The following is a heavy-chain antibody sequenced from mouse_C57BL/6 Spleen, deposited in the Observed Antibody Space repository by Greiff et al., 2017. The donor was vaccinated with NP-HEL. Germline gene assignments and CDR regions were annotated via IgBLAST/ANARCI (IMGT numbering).Heavy chain of an antibody. D-gene: IGHD2-4*01. V-gene: IGHV1-69*01. CDR3: ARCDYAFYWYFDV. J-gene: IGHJ1*03. Sequence: QVQLQQPGAELVMPGASVKLSCKASGYTFTSYWMHWVKQRPGQGLEWIGEIDPSDSYTNYNQKFKGKSTLTVDKSSSTAYMQLSSLTSEDSAVYYCARCDYAFYWYFDVWGTGTTVTVSS. CDR2: IDPSDSYT. CDR1: GYTFTSYW.